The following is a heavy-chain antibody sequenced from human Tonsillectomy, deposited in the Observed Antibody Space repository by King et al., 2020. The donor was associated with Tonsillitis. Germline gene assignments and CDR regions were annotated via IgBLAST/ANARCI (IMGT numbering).Heavy chain of an antibody. J-gene: IGHJ4*02. CDR1: GFTFGDYA. CDR2: IRSKAYGGTT. Sequence: VQLVESGGGLVQPGRSLRLSCTASGFTFGDYAMSWVRQAPGKGLEWVGFIRSKAYGGTTEYAASVKGRFTISRDDSKSIAYLQMNSLKTEDTAVYYCTRGRGGGAHFDYWGQGTLVTVSS. CDR3: TRGRGGGAHFDY. V-gene: IGHV3-49*04. D-gene: IGHD3-16*01.